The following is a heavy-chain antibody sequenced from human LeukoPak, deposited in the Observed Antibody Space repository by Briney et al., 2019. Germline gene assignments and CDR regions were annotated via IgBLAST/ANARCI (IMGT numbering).Heavy chain of an antibody. CDR1: GGSFSAYY. CDR2: IYYSGST. CDR3: ARAGGYSGYDPKRHDAFDI. Sequence: PSETLSLTCGVYGGSFSAYYWSWIRQPPGKGLEWIGYIYYSGSTNYNPSLKSRVTISVDTSKNQFSLKLSSVTAADTAVYYCARAGGYSGYDPKRHDAFDIWGQGTMVTVSS. D-gene: IGHD5-12*01. V-gene: IGHV4-59*01. J-gene: IGHJ3*02.